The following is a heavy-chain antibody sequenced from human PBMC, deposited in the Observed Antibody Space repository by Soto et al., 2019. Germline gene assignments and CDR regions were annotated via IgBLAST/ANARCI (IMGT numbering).Heavy chain of an antibody. CDR1: GGSISSYY. V-gene: IGHV4-59*01. CDR2: IYYSGST. J-gene: IGHJ6*03. D-gene: IGHD6-13*01. Sequence: SETLSLTCTVSGGSISSYYWSWIRQPPGKGLEWIGYIYYSGSTNYNPSLKSRVTISVDTSKNQFSLKLSSVTAADTAVYYCARVAAAGTSDYYYYYYMDVWGKGTTVTV. CDR3: ARVAAAGTSDYYYYYYMDV.